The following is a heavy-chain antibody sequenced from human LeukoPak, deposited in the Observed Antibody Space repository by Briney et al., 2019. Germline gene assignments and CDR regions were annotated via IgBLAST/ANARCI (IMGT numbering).Heavy chain of an antibody. CDR2: IYRSGTT. Sequence: PGGSLRLSCAASGFTVSSNYMSWVRQAPGKGLEWVSVIYRSGTTHYADSVKGRFTISRDISKNTLYLQMNSLRAEDTAVSYCARDETILYVWGSYRSNWYFDLWGRGTLVTVSS. V-gene: IGHV3-53*01. D-gene: IGHD3-16*02. CDR1: GFTVSSNY. J-gene: IGHJ2*01. CDR3: ARDETILYVWGSYRSNWYFDL.